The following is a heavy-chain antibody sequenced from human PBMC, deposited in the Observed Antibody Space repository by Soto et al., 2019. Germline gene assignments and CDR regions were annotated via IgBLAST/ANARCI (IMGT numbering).Heavy chain of an antibody. CDR1: GFTFSTYG. J-gene: IGHJ4*02. V-gene: IGHV3-30*18. D-gene: IGHD5-18*01. CDR3: AKGFSYSVIDY. Sequence: QVQLVESGGGVAQPGRSLRLSCAASGFTFSTYGMHWVRQAPGKGLEWVAVISYDGSNKYYADSVKGRFTISRDNSENTLYLQMSSLRAEDTAVYYCAKGFSYSVIDYWGQGTLVTVSS. CDR2: ISYDGSNK.